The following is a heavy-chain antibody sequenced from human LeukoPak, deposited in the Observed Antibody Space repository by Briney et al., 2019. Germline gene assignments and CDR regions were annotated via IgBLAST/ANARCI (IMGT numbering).Heavy chain of an antibody. CDR3: AKRNTMVRGGPCFDY. CDR1: GFPFSSYA. J-gene: IGHJ4*02. V-gene: IGHV3-23*01. Sequence: GGSLRLSCAASGFPFSSYAMNWVRQAPGKGLEWGSIIFGSGDTTYYADSVKGRFTVSRDNSKNMLYLQMNNLRPEDTATYYCAKRNTMVRGGPCFDYWGQGLMVTVSS. D-gene: IGHD3-10*01. CDR2: IFGSGDTT.